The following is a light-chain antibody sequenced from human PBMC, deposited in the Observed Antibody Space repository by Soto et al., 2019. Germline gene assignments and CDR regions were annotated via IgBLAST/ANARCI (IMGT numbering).Light chain of an antibody. CDR2: GAS. V-gene: IGKV3-20*01. CDR3: QQYCSSPRT. J-gene: IGKJ1*01. Sequence: EIVLTQSLDTLSLSPGERATLSCRASQSISSSYLAWYQQKPGQAPRLLIYGASSRATGIPDRFSGSGSGTDFTLTISRLEPEDSAVYYCQQYCSSPRTFGQGTKVEIK. CDR1: QSISSSY.